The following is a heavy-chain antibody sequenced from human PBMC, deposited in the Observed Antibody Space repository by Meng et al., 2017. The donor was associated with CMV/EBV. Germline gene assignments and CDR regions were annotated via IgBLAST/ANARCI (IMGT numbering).Heavy chain of an antibody. CDR1: GGSISSYY. D-gene: IGHD3-3*01. CDR3: ARLGGVTIFGVVIPNWFDS. J-gene: IGHJ5*01. Sequence: GSLRLSCTVSGGSISSYYWSWIRQPPGKGLEWIGYIYYSGSTNYNPSLKSRVTISVDTSKNQFSLKLSSVTAADTAVYYCARLGGVTIFGVVIPNWFDSWGQGTLVTVSS. CDR2: IYYSGST. V-gene: IGHV4-59*01.